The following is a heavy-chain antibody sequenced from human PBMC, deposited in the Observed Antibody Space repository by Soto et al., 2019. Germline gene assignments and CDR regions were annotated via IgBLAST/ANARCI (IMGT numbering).Heavy chain of an antibody. CDR1: GFTFSSYG. J-gene: IGHJ1*01. D-gene: IGHD6-13*01. CDR3: ARPRNGGIAAARVYFQH. CDR2: IWYDGSNK. Sequence: PGGSLRLSCAASGFTFSSYGMHWVRQAPGKGLEWVAVIWYDGSNKYYADSVKGRFTISRDNSKNTLYLQMNSLRAEDMAVYYCARPRNGGIAAARVYFQHWGQGTLVTVS. V-gene: IGHV3-33*01.